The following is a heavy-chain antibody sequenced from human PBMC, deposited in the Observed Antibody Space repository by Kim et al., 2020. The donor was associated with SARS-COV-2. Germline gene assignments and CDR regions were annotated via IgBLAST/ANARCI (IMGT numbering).Heavy chain of an antibody. D-gene: IGHD6-13*01. V-gene: IGHV4-39*01. Sequence: SRVTISVDTSKNQFSLKLSSVTAADTAVYYCARQGSWYEVDYYYYYYMDVWGKGTTVTVSS. CDR3: ARQGSWYEVDYYYYYYMDV. J-gene: IGHJ6*03.